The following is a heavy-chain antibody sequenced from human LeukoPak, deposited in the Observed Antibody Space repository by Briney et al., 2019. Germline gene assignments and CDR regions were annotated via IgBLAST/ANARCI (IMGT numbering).Heavy chain of an antibody. CDR3: ARDGTRVDY. J-gene: IGHJ4*02. CDR2: IIPIFGTA. V-gene: IGHV1-69*05. Sequence: SVKVSCKASGGTFSSYAISWVRQAPGQGLEWMGGIIPIFGTANYAQKFQGRVTMTTDTSTSTAYMELRSLRSDDTAVYYCARDGTRVDYWGQGTLVTVSS. CDR1: GGTFSSYA. D-gene: IGHD1-1*01.